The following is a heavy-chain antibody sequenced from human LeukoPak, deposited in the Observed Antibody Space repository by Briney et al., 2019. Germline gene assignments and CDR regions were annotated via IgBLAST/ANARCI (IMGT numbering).Heavy chain of an antibody. CDR2: SYYSGNT. V-gene: IGHV4-39*01. CDR1: GGSISISSYY. Sequence: KASETLSLTCTVSGGSISISSYYWGWTRQPPGKGLEWIGSSYYSGNTFYNPSLKSRVTISVDTSKNHFSLRLSSVTAADTAVYYCARHVNPSITMVRGVIRWFDPWGQGTLVTVSS. J-gene: IGHJ5*02. CDR3: ARHVNPSITMVRGVIRWFDP. D-gene: IGHD3-10*01.